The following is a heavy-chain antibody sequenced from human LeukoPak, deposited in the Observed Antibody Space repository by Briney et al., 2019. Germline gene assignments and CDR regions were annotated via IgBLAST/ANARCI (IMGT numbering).Heavy chain of an antibody. D-gene: IGHD2-15*01. CDR2: IYPADSDI. J-gene: IGHJ5*02. CDR1: GYSINNYW. CDR3: ARQEYCSGGSCYTWFDP. V-gene: IGHV5-51*01. Sequence: GESLKTSCKGSGYSINNYWIGWVRQMPGKGLEWMGIIYPADSDIRYSPSFQGQVTISADKSISTAYLQWSSPKASDTAMYYCARQEYCSGGSCYTWFDPWGQGTLVTVSS.